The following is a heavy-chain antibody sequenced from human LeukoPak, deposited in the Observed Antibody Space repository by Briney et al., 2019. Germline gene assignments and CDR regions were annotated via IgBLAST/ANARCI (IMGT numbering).Heavy chain of an antibody. V-gene: IGHV3-23*01. CDR2: ISGSGGST. Sequence: GGSLRLSCAASGFTFSSYAMSWVRQAPGKGLEWVSAISGSGGSTYYADSVKGRFTISRDNSKNTLYLQMNSLRAEDTAVYYCARDPDSSSWYGTFGYWGQGILVAVSS. CDR3: ARDPDSSSWYGTFGY. CDR1: GFTFSSYA. D-gene: IGHD6-13*01. J-gene: IGHJ4*02.